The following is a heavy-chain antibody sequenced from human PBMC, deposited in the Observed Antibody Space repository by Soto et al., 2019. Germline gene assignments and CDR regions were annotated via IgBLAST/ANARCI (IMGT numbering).Heavy chain of an antibody. V-gene: IGHV6-1*01. CDR3: ARSDCSSGACSKGFEY. CDR1: GDSVSSNSAA. CDR2: TYYRSKWYY. J-gene: IGHJ4*02. D-gene: IGHD2-15*01. Sequence: PSQTLSLTCVISGDSVSSNSAAWNWIRQSPSRGLEWLGRTYYRSKWYYDYAVSVKSRITINPDTSKNQFSLQVNSVTPEDTAVYYCARSDCSSGACSKGFEYWGQGSLVTVSS.